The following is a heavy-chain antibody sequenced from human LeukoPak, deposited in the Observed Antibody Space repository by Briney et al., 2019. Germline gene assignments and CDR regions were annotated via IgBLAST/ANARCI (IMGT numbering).Heavy chain of an antibody. V-gene: IGHV4-39*01. J-gene: IGHJ4*02. CDR2: IYYSGST. CDR1: GGSISSSSYY. CDR3: ERYIAAAVY. D-gene: IGHD6-13*01. Sequence: PSETLSLTCTVSGGSISSSSYYWGWIRQPPGKGLEWIGSIYYSGSTYYNPSLKSRVTISVDTSKNQFSLKLSSVTAADTAVYYCERYIAAAVYWGQGTLVTVSS.